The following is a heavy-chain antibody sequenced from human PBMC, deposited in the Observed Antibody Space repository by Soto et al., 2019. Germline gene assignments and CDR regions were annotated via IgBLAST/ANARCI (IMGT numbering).Heavy chain of an antibody. CDR2: ISGSGGST. D-gene: IGHD2-2*01. Sequence: GGSLRLSCAASGFTFSSYAMSWVRQAPGKGLEWVSAISGSGGSTYYADSVKGRFTISRDNSKNTLYLQMNSLRAEDTAVDYCAKDWISREVPAAIVNWFDPWGQGTLVTVSS. CDR3: AKDWISREVPAAIVNWFDP. V-gene: IGHV3-23*01. CDR1: GFTFSSYA. J-gene: IGHJ5*02.